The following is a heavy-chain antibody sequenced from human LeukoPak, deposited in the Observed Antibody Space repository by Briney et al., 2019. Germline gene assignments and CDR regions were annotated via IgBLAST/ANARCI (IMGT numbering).Heavy chain of an antibody. Sequence: PSETLSLTCAVSGGSITNNHWWSWVRQPPGKRLEWIGEIYHSGNTNYNPSLKSRVTISVDKSKNQFSLELTSVTAADTAVYYCARNPTLWGQGTLVTVSS. CDR2: IYHSGNT. CDR3: ARNPTL. V-gene: IGHV4-4*02. CDR1: GGSITNNHW. J-gene: IGHJ4*02.